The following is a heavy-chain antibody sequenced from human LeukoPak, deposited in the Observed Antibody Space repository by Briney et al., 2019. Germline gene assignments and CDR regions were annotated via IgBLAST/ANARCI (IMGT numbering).Heavy chain of an antibody. CDR2: ISAYNGNT. Sequence: GASVKVSCKASGYTFTSYGISWVRQAPGQGLEWMGWISAYNGNTNYAQKLQGRVTMTTDTPTSTAYMELRSLRSDDTAVYYCARAGMSSGWYEVDYWGQGTLVTVSS. J-gene: IGHJ4*02. D-gene: IGHD6-19*01. CDR3: ARAGMSSGWYEVDY. V-gene: IGHV1-18*01. CDR1: GYTFTSYG.